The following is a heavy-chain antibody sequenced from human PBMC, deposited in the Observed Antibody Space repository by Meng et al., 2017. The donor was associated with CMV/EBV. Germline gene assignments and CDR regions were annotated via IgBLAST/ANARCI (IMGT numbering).Heavy chain of an antibody. CDR1: GFTFSRYW. V-gene: IGHV3-74*01. J-gene: IGHJ6*02. D-gene: IGHD2-8*01. CDR3: TRGIPPVKENGMEGYGMDV. CDR2: INSDGSRT. Sequence: GGSLRLSCAGLGFTFSRYWMHWVRQAPGKGLVWVSRINSDGSRTRDADSVKGRFTISRDNAKNTLYLQMNSLRAEDTAVYYCTRGIPPVKENGMEGYGMDVWGRGTTVTVSS.